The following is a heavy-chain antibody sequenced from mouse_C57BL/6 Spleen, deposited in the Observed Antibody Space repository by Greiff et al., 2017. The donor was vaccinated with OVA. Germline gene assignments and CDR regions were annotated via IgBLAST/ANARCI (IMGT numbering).Heavy chain of an antibody. J-gene: IGHJ2*01. CDR2: IDPENGDT. Sequence: EVQLQQSGAELVRPGVSVKLSCTASGFNIKDAYMHWVKQMPEQGLEWIGWIDPENGDTEYASKFQGKATITADTSSNTAYLQLSSLTSEDTAVYYCAYAFECGGQGTTHTVYS. V-gene: IGHV14-4*01. CDR1: GFNIKDAY. D-gene: IGHD1-1*01. CDR3: AYAFEC.